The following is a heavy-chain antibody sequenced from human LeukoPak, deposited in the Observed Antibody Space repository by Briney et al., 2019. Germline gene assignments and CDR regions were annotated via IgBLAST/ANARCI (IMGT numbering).Heavy chain of an antibody. D-gene: IGHD6-19*01. J-gene: IGHJ3*02. CDR2: INHSGST. CDR3: ARRTPIAVAGMSTDDAFDI. CDR1: GGSFSGYY. V-gene: IGHV4-34*01. Sequence: SETLSLTCAVYGGSFSGYYWSWIRQPPGKGLEWIGEINHSGSTNYNPSLKSRVTISVDTSKNQFSLKLSSVTAADTAVYYCARRTPIAVAGMSTDDAFDIWGQGTMVTVSS.